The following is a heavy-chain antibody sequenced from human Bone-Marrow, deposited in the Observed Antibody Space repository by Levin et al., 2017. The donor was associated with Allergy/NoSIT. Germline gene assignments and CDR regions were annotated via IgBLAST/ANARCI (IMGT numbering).Heavy chain of an antibody. D-gene: IGHD5-18*01. CDR2: VGGSGGSI. CDR3: AKRRSDGYNYGSPDY. CDR1: GFTFSSYA. Sequence: GGSLRLSCAVSGFTFSSYAMSWVRQAPGKGLEWVSSVGGSGGSIKYADSVKGRFTISRDNSKNTLYLQMNSLRAEDTAVYYCAKRRSDGYNYGSPDYWGQGTLVTVSS. V-gene: IGHV3-23*01. J-gene: IGHJ4*02.